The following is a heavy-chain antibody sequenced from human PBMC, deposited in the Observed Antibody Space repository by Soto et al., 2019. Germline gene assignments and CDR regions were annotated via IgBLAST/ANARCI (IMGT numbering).Heavy chain of an antibody. V-gene: IGHV1-18*01. Sequence: QVHLVQSGAEVKNPGASVKVSCKASGYSFTRYGIGWARQAPGQGLEWMGWINAYNGNTNYAQNLQGRLTLTTDTPTTTAYTELRSLRSNDTAIYYCAMVDVYVTPSPQDVWGQGTTVTVSS. J-gene: IGHJ6*02. CDR1: GYSFTRYG. CDR3: AMVDVYVTPSPQDV. CDR2: INAYNGNT. D-gene: IGHD3-16*01.